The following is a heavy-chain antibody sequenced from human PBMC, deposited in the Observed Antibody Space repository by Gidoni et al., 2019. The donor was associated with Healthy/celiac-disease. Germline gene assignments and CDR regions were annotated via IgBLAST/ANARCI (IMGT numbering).Heavy chain of an antibody. CDR3: ARVPYCSSTSCYGFHYYMDV. D-gene: IGHD2-2*01. J-gene: IGHJ6*03. CDR2: LNPIFGTA. V-gene: IGHV1-69*06. CDR1: GGTFSSSA. Sequence: QVQLVQSGAEVQKPGSSVKVSCKASGGTFSSSAISWVRQAPGQGLEWMGGLNPIFGTAKEEKKFPGRVTNTADKSTSTAYMELSSLRSEDTAVYYCARVPYCSSTSCYGFHYYMDVWGKGTTVTVSS.